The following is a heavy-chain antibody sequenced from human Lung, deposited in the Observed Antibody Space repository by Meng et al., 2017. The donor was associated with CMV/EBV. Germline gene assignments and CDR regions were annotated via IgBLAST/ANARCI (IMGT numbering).Heavy chain of an antibody. CDR1: GGSISTHY. J-gene: IGHJ5*02. Sequence: SXTLSLXCIVSGGSISTHYWSWIRQPPGKGLEWIGYVFFNGNANYNPSLTSRVTISVDTSKNQFSLKLNSVTAADTAVYYCARSRAAWDWFDPWGQGTMVTGAS. V-gene: IGHV4-59*11. CDR3: ARSRAAWDWFDP. CDR2: VFFNGNA. D-gene: IGHD6-13*01.